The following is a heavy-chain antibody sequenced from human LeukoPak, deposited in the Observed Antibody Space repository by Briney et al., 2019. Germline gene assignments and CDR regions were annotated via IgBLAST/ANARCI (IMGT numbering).Heavy chain of an antibody. CDR2: ICYSGST. D-gene: IGHD1-26*01. V-gene: IGHV4-59*01. J-gene: IGHJ4*02. Sequence: SETLSLTCTVSGGSISSYYWSWIRQPPGKGLEWIGYICYSGSTNYNPSLKSRVTISVDTSKNQFSLKLSSVTAADTAVYYCARDGTGYWGQGTLVTVSS. CDR3: ARDGTGY. CDR1: GGSISSYY.